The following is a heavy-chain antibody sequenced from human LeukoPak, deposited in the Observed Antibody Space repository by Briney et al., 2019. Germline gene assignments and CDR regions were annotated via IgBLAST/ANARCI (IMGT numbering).Heavy chain of an antibody. V-gene: IGHV4-4*09. CDR2: FYHNGGP. CDR1: GTAISSYF. CDR3: VGGRTARYYDH. Sequence: SSETLSLTCSISGTAISSYFWKWIRQSPAKGLEWLGFFYHNGGPKYNPSLRSRVTISVDSSQRKVSLQVTSVTAADTAIYYCVGGRTARYYDHWGQGTLVAVST. D-gene: IGHD3-16*01. J-gene: IGHJ4*02.